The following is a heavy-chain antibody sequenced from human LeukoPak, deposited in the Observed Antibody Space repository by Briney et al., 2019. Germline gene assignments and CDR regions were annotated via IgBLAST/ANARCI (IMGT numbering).Heavy chain of an antibody. CDR2: INHSGST. Sequence: KPSETLSLTCAVYGGSFSGYYWSWIRQPPGKGLEWIGEINHSGSTNYNPSLKSRVTISVDTSKNQFSLKLSSVTAADTAVYYCARRVVDTATLFDYWGQGTLVTVSS. J-gene: IGHJ4*02. CDR1: GGSFSGYY. CDR3: ARRVVDTATLFDY. D-gene: IGHD5-18*01. V-gene: IGHV4-34*01.